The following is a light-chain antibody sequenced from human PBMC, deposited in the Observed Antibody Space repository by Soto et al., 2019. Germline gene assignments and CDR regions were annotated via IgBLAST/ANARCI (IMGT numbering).Light chain of an antibody. CDR2: GAS. J-gene: IGKJ1*01. Sequence: EIVLTQSPGTLSLSPGERATLSCRASQSVSSSYLAWYQQKPGQAPRLLIYGASSRATGIPDRFSGSGSGTDVTLNISGLEPEDFAVYYCQQYGSSPETFGQGTKVEIK. CDR1: QSVSSSY. CDR3: QQYGSSPET. V-gene: IGKV3-20*01.